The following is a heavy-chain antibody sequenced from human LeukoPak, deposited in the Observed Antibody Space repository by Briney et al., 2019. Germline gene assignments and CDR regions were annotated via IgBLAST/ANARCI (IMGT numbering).Heavy chain of an antibody. Sequence: SVKVSCKASGGTFSSYAISWVRQAPGQGLEWMGRIIPIFGTANYAQKFQGRVTITTDEFTSTAYMELSSLRSEDTAVYYCAREAVVVVAASNWFDPWGQGTLVTVSS. CDR2: IIPIFGTA. CDR1: GGTFSSYA. CDR3: AREAVVVVAASNWFDP. J-gene: IGHJ5*02. V-gene: IGHV1-69*05. D-gene: IGHD2-15*01.